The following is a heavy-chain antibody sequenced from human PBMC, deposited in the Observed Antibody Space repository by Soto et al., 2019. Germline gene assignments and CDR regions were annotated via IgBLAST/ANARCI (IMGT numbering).Heavy chain of an antibody. V-gene: IGHV3-23*01. Sequence: EVQLLESGGGLVQPGGSLRLSCAASGFTFSTNAMNWVRQAPGKGLEWVSGISGSGATTYYADSVKGRFTISRDNSKNTVYLQMSSLAAEDTALYYCAKAQALYGLSDYWGQGTQVTVSS. J-gene: IGHJ4*02. CDR3: AKAQALYGLSDY. CDR2: ISGSGATT. D-gene: IGHD2-8*01. CDR1: GFTFSTNA.